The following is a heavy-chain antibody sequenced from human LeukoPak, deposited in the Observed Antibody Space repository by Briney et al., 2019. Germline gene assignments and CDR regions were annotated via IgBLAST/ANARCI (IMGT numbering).Heavy chain of an antibody. Sequence: ASVKVSCKASGYTFTGYYIHWVRQAPGQGLEWMGWINPNSGGPNYAQNLEGRVTMTRDTSISTDYMELSSLTSDDTAVYYCARALSSLRLYYFDYWGQGTLITVSS. CDR1: GYTFTGYY. V-gene: IGHV1-2*02. J-gene: IGHJ4*02. D-gene: IGHD6-6*01. CDR2: INPNSGGP. CDR3: ARALSSLRLYYFDY.